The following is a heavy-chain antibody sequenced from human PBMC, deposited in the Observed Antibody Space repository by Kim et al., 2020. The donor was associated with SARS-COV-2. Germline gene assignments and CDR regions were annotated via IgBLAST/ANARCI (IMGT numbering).Heavy chain of an antibody. Sequence: SETLSLTCTVSGGSISSYYWSWIRQPPGKGLEWIGYIYYSGSTNYNPSLKSRVTISVDTSKNQFSLKLSSVTAADTAVYYCARGITPRKGMDVWGQGTTVTVSS. CDR2: IYYSGST. J-gene: IGHJ6*02. V-gene: IGHV4-59*08. CDR3: ARGITPRKGMDV. D-gene: IGHD6-13*01. CDR1: GGSISSYY.